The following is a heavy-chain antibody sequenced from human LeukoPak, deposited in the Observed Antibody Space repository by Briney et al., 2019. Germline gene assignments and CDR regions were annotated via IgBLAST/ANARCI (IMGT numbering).Heavy chain of an antibody. Sequence: GGSLRLSCTASGFTFGDYAMSWFRQAPGKGLEWVGFIRSKAYGGTTEYAASVKGRFTISRDDSKSIAYLLMNSLKTEDTAVYYCTRDVRQWLADAFDIWGQGTMVTVSS. CDR2: IRSKAYGGTT. CDR3: TRDVRQWLADAFDI. V-gene: IGHV3-49*03. D-gene: IGHD6-19*01. J-gene: IGHJ3*02. CDR1: GFTFGDYA.